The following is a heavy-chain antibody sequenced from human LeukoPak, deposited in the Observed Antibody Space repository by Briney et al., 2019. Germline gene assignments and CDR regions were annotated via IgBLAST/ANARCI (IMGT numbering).Heavy chain of an antibody. D-gene: IGHD1-26*01. CDR1: GYTFTSYG. CDR3: ARSSTSGSSRYYYMDV. CDR2: ISAYNGNT. V-gene: IGHV1-18*01. Sequence: ASVKVSCKASGYTFTSYGISWVRQAPGQGLEWMGWISAYNGNTNYAQKLQGRVTMTTDTSTSTAYMELRSLRSDDTAVYYCARSSTSGSSRYYYMDVWGKGTTVTVSS. J-gene: IGHJ6*03.